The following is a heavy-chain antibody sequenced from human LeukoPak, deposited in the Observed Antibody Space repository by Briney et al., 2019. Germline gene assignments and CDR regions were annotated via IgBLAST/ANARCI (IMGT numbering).Heavy chain of an antibody. Sequence: SETLSLTCTVSGGSISSYYWSWIRQPPGKGLEWIGYIYYSGSTNYNPSPKSRVTISVDTSKNQFSLKLSSVTAADTAVYYCARHDRGARFFHWGQGTLVTVSS. CDR3: ARHDRGARFFH. V-gene: IGHV4-59*08. D-gene: IGHD3-3*01. CDR1: GGSISSYY. CDR2: IYYSGST. J-gene: IGHJ4*02.